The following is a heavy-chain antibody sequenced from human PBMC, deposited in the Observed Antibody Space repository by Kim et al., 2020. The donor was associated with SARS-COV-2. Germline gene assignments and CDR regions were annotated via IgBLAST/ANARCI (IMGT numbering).Heavy chain of an antibody. CDR1: GFTFKSYW. CDR2: IGQDGSER. Sequence: GGSLRLSCAASGFTFKSYWMGWVRQAPEKGLEWVANIGQDGSERYYTDSVKGRFTISRDNAKNSLDLQMNSLRAEDTALYYCVLSMVRGAINFYFHGMDVWGRGTTVTVSS. V-gene: IGHV3-7*01. CDR3: VLSMVRGAINFYFHGMDV. J-gene: IGHJ6*02. D-gene: IGHD3-10*01.